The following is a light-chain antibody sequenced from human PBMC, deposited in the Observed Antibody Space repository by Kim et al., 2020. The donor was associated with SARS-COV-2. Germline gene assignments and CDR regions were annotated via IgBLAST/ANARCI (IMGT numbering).Light chain of an antibody. J-gene: IGLJ2*01. CDR1: SLRSYY. CDR3: NSRDSSGKHVV. CDR2: GKN. Sequence: ALGQTVRITCQGDSLRSYYASWYQQKPGQAPVLVIYGKNNRPSGIPDRFSGSSSGNTASLTITGAQAEDDADYYCNSRDSSGKHVVFGGGTQLTVL. V-gene: IGLV3-19*01.